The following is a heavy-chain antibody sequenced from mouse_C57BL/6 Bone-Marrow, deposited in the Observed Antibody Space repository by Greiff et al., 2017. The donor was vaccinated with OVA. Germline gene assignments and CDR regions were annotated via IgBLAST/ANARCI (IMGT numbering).Heavy chain of an antibody. Sequence: VQLQQSVAELVRPGASVKLSCTASGFTITNTYMHWVKQRPEQGLEWIGRIDPANGNTKYAPKFQGKATITADTSSNTAYLQLSSLTSEDTAIDYCAIYPGVRWPTGDYYAMDYWGQGTSVTVSS. CDR2: IDPANGNT. V-gene: IGHV14-3*01. D-gene: IGHD2-14*01. J-gene: IGHJ4*01. CDR3: AIYPGVRWPTGDYYAMDY. CDR1: GFTITNTY.